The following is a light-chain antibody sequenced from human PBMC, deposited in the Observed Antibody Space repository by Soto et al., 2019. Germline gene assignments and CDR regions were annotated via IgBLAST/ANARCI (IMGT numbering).Light chain of an antibody. CDR1: KSDIGVYDF. V-gene: IGLV2-8*01. CDR3: TSYAGSNTYV. Sequence: QSALTQPPSASGSPGQSVTISCTGTKSDIGVYDFVSWYQHHPGKAPRLIIYEVVQRPSGVPDRFSGSKSGNTASLTVSGLQDADEADYFCTSYAGSNTYVFGSGTKLTVL. CDR2: EVV. J-gene: IGLJ1*01.